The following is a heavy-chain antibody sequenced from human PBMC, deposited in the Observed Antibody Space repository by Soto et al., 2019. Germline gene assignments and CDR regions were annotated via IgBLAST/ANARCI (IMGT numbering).Heavy chain of an antibody. D-gene: IGHD2-2*01. Sequence: TGGSLRLSCAASGFTFSSYSMNWVRQAPGKGLEWVSSISSSSSYIYYADSVKGRFTISRDNAKSSLYLQMNSLRAEDTAVYYCARDGVGDIVVVPAAIKAYYYHGMDVWGQGTTVTVSS. CDR1: GFTFSSYS. CDR2: ISSSSSYI. V-gene: IGHV3-21*01. CDR3: ARDGVGDIVVVPAAIKAYYYHGMDV. J-gene: IGHJ6*02.